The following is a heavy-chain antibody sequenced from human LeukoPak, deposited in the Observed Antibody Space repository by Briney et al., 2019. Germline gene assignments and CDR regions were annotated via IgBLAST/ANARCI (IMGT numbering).Heavy chain of an antibody. D-gene: IGHD2-2*01. Sequence: PGGSLRLSCAASGFTFNNYNMNWVRQAPGKGLEWVSYISTSSGTIYYADSVKGRFTISRDNAKNSLYLQMNSLRAEDTAVYYCARMSCSSTSCYGYYYYGMDVWGQGTTVTVSS. CDR2: ISTSSGTI. CDR3: ARMSCSSTSCYGYYYYGMDV. J-gene: IGHJ6*02. CDR1: GFTFNNYN. V-gene: IGHV3-48*04.